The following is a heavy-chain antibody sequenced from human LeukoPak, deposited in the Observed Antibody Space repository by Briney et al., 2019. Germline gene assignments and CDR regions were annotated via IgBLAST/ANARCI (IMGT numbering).Heavy chain of an antibody. CDR1: GFTFSSYA. CDR2: ISGSGGST. CDR3: AKDGWSTDYYYYYGMDV. D-gene: IGHD3-3*01. Sequence: PGGSLRLSCAASGFTFSSYAMSWVRQAPGKGLEWVSAISGSGGSTYYADSVKGRFTISRDNSKNTLHLQMNSLRAEDTAVYYCAKDGWSTDYYYYYGMDVWGQGTTVTVSS. J-gene: IGHJ6*02. V-gene: IGHV3-23*01.